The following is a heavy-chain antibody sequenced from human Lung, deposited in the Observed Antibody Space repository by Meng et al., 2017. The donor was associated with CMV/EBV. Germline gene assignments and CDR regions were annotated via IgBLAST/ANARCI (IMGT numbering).Heavy chain of an antibody. D-gene: IGHD6-13*01. CDR2: INPSGGST. Sequence: HWVRQAPGQGLEWMGIINPSGGSTSYAQKFQGRVTMTRDTSTSTVYMELSSLRSEDTAVYYCARDQKKRPLIAAAGTLWYVGYGMDVWGQGTTVTVSS. CDR3: ARDQKKRPLIAAAGTLWYVGYGMDV. J-gene: IGHJ6*02. V-gene: IGHV1-46*01.